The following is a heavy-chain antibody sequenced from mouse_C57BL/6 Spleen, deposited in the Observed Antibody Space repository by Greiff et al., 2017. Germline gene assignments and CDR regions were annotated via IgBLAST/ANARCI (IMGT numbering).Heavy chain of an antibody. D-gene: IGHD4-1*01. CDR2: IDPANGNT. V-gene: IGHV14-3*01. CDR1: GFNIKNTY. CDR3: AKPKGTGTPGFAY. Sequence: EVQLQQSVAELVRPGASVKLSCTASGFNIKNTYMHWVKQRPEQGLEWIGRIDPANGNTKYAPKFQGKATITADTSSNTAYLQRSSLTSEDTAIYYCAKPKGTGTPGFAYWGQGTLVTVSA. J-gene: IGHJ3*01.